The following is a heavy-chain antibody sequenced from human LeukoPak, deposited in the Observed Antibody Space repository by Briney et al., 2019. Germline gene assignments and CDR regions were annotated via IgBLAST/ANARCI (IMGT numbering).Heavy chain of an antibody. J-gene: IGHJ4*02. V-gene: IGHV1-2*02. CDR2: INPNNGGT. Sequence: GASVKVSCKASGYTFTGYYMHWVRQAPGQGLEWMGWINPNNGGTNYAQKFQGRVSTTRDTSISTVYMEVRRLRSDDTAVYYCARDNYGSGSYYKYWGQGTLVTVSS. CDR3: ARDNYGSGSYYKY. D-gene: IGHD3-10*01. CDR1: GYTFTGYY.